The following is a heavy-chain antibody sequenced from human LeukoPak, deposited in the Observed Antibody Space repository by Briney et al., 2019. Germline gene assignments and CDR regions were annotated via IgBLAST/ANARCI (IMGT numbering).Heavy chain of an antibody. J-gene: IGHJ3*02. D-gene: IGHD2-15*01. V-gene: IGHV4-59*08. Sequence: SETLSLTCTVSGGSISSYYWSWIRQPPGKGLEWIGYIYYSGSTNYNPSLKSRVTISVDTSKNQFSLKLSSVTAADTAVYYCANRREIRYCSGGSCYSYLDALDIWGQGTMVTVSS. CDR2: IYYSGST. CDR1: GGSISSYY. CDR3: ANRREIRYCSGGSCYSYLDALDI.